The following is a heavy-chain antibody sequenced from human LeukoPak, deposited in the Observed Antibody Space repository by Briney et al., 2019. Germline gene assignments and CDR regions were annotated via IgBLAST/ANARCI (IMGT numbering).Heavy chain of an antibody. V-gene: IGHV4-34*01. D-gene: IGHD6-19*01. CDR3: ARANIAVALDY. CDR2: INHSGST. Sequence: SETLSLTCAVYGGSFSGYYWSWIRQPPGKGLEWIGEINHSGSTNYNPSLKSRVTISVDTSKNQFSLKLSSVTAADTAVYYCARANIAVALDYWGQGTLVTVPS. CDR1: GGSFSGYY. J-gene: IGHJ4*02.